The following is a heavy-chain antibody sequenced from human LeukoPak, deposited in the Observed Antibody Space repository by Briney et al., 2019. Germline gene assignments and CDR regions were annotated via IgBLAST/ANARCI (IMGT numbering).Heavy chain of an antibody. CDR1: GGSFSGYY. CDR2: INHSGST. Sequence: SETLSLTCAVYGGSFSGYYWSWIRQPPGKGLEWIGEINHSGSTNYNPSLKSRVTISVDTSKNQFSLKLSSVTAADTAVYYCASGRITIFGVDSVDVWGKGTTVTVSS. CDR3: ASGRITIFGVDSVDV. V-gene: IGHV4-34*01. J-gene: IGHJ6*04. D-gene: IGHD3-3*01.